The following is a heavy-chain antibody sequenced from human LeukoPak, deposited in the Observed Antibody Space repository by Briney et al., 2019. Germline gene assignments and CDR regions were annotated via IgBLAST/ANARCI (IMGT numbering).Heavy chain of an antibody. V-gene: IGHV3-23*01. Sequence: EGSLRLSCAASGFTFSNYAMSWVRQAPGKGLEWVAGITDSGDSTSFSDSVKGRFTISRHNSKNTLYLQMSSLRVEDTAIYYCVRERMNVLRFLEWSTFDYWGQGTLAIVSS. D-gene: IGHD3-3*01. CDR3: VRERMNVLRFLEWSTFDY. J-gene: IGHJ4*02. CDR2: ITDSGDST. CDR1: GFTFSNYA.